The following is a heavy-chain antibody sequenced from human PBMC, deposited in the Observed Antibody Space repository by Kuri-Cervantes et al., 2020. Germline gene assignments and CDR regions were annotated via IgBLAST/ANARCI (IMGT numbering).Heavy chain of an antibody. D-gene: IGHD5-18*01. V-gene: IGHV3-23*01. Sequence: GESLKIPCAASEFTFSNFVMSWVRQAPGKGLEWVSATSGSGVSTYYAYSVKGRFTISRDNSKNTLYLQMNSLRAEDTAVYYSAKDYGEYSYGESVDYWGQGTLVTVSS. CDR1: EFTFSNFV. J-gene: IGHJ4*02. CDR3: AKDYGEYSYGESVDY. CDR2: TSGSGVST.